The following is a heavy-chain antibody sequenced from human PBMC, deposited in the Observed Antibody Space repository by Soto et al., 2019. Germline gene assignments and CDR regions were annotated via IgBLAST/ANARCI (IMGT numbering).Heavy chain of an antibody. V-gene: IGHV3-30-3*01. CDR2: ISYDGSNK. CDR1: GFTFSSYA. J-gene: IGHJ5*02. CDR3: GRYNDSPPEPLGFAP. Sequence: QVQLVESGGGVVQPGRSLRLSCAASGFTFSSYAMHWVRQAPGKGLEWVAVISYDGSNKYYADSVKGRFTISRDNSKNRLYRKMNSLRAEDTAVYYCGRYNDSPPEPLGFAPWGRGTLVTVSS. D-gene: IGHD3-22*01.